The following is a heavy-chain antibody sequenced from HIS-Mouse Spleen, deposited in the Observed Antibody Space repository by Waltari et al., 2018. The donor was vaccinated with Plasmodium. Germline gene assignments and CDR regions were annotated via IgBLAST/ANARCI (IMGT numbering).Heavy chain of an antibody. Sequence: QVQLVQPGAEVKNPGASVKVSCRASVYTFPNYGISWVRQAPGQGLEWMGWISPYNGNTHFAQKLQGRVTMTTDTSTSTAYMELRSLRSDDTAVYYCARGSAGDAFDIWGQGTMVTVSS. CDR3: ARGSAGDAFDI. CDR2: ISPYNGNT. V-gene: IGHV1-18*01. J-gene: IGHJ3*02. CDR1: VYTFPNYG. D-gene: IGHD6-19*01.